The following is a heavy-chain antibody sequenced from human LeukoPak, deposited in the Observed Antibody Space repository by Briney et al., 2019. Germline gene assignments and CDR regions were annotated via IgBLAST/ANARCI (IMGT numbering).Heavy chain of an antibody. CDR1: GSTFSSYG. CDR3: ARARGYSGSYYFDY. Sequence: GGSLRLSCAASGSTFSSYGMHWVRQAPGKGLEWVAVIWYDGSNKYYADSVKGRFTISRDNSKNTLYLQMNSLRAEDTAVYYCARARGYSGSYYFDYWGQGTLVTVSS. D-gene: IGHD1-26*01. V-gene: IGHV3-33*01. J-gene: IGHJ4*02. CDR2: IWYDGSNK.